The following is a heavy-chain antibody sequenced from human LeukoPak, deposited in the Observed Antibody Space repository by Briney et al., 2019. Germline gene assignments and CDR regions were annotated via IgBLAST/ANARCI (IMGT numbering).Heavy chain of an antibody. J-gene: IGHJ4*02. D-gene: IGHD3-22*01. CDR3: ARDENYYDIGFDY. CDR1: GYTFSDYA. CDR2: INTNTGNP. Sequence: ASVKVSCKGSGYTFSDYAINWVRQAPGHGLEWMGWINTNTGNPTYAQGFTGRFVFSLDTSVSTAYLQISSLKAEDTAVYYCARDENYYDIGFDYWGQGTLVTVSS. V-gene: IGHV7-4-1*02.